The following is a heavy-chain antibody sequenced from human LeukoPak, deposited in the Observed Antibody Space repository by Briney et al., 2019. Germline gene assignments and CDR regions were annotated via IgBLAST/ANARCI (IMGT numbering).Heavy chain of an antibody. CDR2: ISGSGGST. CDR1: GFTFSNYW. J-gene: IGHJ5*02. CDR3: AKDSYDILTGLNWFDP. Sequence: GGSLRLSCAASGFTFSNYWMHWVRQVPGKGLEWVSAISGSGGSTYYADSVKGRFTISRDNSKNTLYLQMNSLRAEDTAVYYCAKDSYDILTGLNWFDPWGQGTLVTVSS. V-gene: IGHV3-23*01. D-gene: IGHD3-9*01.